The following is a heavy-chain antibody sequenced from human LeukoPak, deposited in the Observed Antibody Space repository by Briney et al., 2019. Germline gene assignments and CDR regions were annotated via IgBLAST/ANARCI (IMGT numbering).Heavy chain of an antibody. Sequence: SETLSLTCAVYGVSFSGYYWSWIRQPPGKGLEWIGEINHSGSTNYNPSLKSRVTISVDTSKNQFSLKLSSVTAADTAVYYCARGCLPSSSWYRGLNWFDPWGQGTLVTVSS. D-gene: IGHD6-13*01. CDR3: ARGCLPSSSWYRGLNWFDP. J-gene: IGHJ5*02. CDR2: INHSGST. CDR1: GVSFSGYY. V-gene: IGHV4-34*01.